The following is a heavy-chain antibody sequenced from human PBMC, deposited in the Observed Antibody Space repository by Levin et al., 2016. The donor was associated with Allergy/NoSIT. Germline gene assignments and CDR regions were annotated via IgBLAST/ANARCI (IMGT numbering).Heavy chain of an antibody. J-gene: IGHJ6*03. CDR3: ARDSRSSWYSYYYYYMDV. V-gene: IGHV4-31*02. Sequence: WIRQPPGKGLEWIGYIYYSGSTYYNPSLKSRVTISVDTSKNQFSLKLSSVTAADTAVYYCARDSRSSWYSYYYYYMDVWGKGTTVTVSS. D-gene: IGHD6-13*01. CDR2: IYYSGST.